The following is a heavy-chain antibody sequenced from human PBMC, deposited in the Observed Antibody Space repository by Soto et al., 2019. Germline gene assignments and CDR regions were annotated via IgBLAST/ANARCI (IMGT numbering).Heavy chain of an antibody. CDR3: ARDRAAGGY. V-gene: IGHV3-48*03. Sequence: RLSCAASGFSFSNYEMNWVRQAPGKGLEWVAYISSGGSTVHYADSVRGRFTVSRDNARNSLYLQMNTLRVEDTALYYCARDRAAGGYWGQGTLVTVSS. CDR1: GFSFSNYE. J-gene: IGHJ4*02. D-gene: IGHD6-13*01. CDR2: ISSGGSTV.